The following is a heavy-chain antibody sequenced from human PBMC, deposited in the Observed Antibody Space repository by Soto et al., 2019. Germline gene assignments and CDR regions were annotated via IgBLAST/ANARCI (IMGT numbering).Heavy chain of an antibody. CDR1: GFTFSNAW. D-gene: IGHD3-22*01. V-gene: IGHV3-15*01. CDR3: TTIITMIVTDAFDI. CDR2: IKSKTDGGTT. J-gene: IGHJ3*02. Sequence: GGSLRLSCAASGFTFSNAWMSWVRQAPGKGLEWVGRIKSKTDGGTTDYAAPVKGRFTISRDDSKNTLYLQMNSLKTDDTAVYYCTTIITMIVTDAFDIWGQGTMVTVSS.